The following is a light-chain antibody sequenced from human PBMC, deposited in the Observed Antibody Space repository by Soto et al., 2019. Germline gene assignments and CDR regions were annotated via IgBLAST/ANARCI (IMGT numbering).Light chain of an antibody. V-gene: IGLV2-11*01. CDR2: DVS. CDR1: SSDVGGYNY. Sequence: QSVLTQPRSVSGSPGQSVTISCTGTSSDVGGYNYVSWYQQHPGKAPKLMIYDVSKRPSGVPGRFSGSKSGNTASLTISGRQAEDEADYYCCSYAGSYSWVFGGWTKLTVL. J-gene: IGLJ3*02. CDR3: CSYAGSYSWV.